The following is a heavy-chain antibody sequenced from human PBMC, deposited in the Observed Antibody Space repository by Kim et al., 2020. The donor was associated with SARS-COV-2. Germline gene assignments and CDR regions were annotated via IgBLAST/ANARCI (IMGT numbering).Heavy chain of an antibody. CDR3: ARGQWYFDL. CDR2: STI. V-gene: IGHV3-11*04. Sequence: STIYYADSVKGRFTISRDNAKNSLYLQMNSLRAEDTAVYYCARGQWYFDLWGRGTLVTVSS. J-gene: IGHJ2*01.